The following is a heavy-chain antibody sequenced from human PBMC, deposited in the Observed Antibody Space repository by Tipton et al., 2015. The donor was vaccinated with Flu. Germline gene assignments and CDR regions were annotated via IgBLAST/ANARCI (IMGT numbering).Heavy chain of an antibody. CDR2: INANSGGT. J-gene: IGHJ1*01. Sequence: QLVQSGAEVKKPGAPVKVSCKASGYIFIGYYLHWVRQAPGQGLEWLGWINANSGGTKYAQNFQGRVTLTRDTSISTAYMELSSLRVDDTAVYYCARVTGSGTWSASFFETWGQGTVVTVSS. D-gene: IGHD6-13*01. CDR3: ARVTGSGTWSASFFET. V-gene: IGHV1-2*02. CDR1: GYIFIGYY.